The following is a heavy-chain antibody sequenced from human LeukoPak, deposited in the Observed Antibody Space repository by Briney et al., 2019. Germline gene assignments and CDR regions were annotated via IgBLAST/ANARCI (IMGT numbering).Heavy chain of an antibody. Sequence: ETLSLTCAVYGGSFSGYYWSWVRQAPGKGLEWVANIKQDGSEKYYVDSVKGRFTISRDNAKNSLYLQMNSLGAEDTAVYCCAREKYYYDSSGYHNWFDPWGQGTLVTVSS. CDR2: IKQDGSEK. V-gene: IGHV3-7*01. J-gene: IGHJ5*02. CDR3: AREKYYYDSSGYHNWFDP. CDR1: GGSFSGYY. D-gene: IGHD3-22*01.